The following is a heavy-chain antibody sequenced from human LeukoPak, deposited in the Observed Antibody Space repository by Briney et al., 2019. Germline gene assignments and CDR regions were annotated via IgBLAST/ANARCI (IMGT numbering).Heavy chain of an antibody. D-gene: IGHD2-2*01. Sequence: SETLSLTFTVSGGSISSSSYYWGWIRQPPGKGLEWIGSIYYSGSTYYNPSLKSRVTISVDTSKNQFSLKLSSVTAADTAVYYCASGDCSSTSCRDAFDIWGQGTMVTVSS. CDR2: IYYSGST. V-gene: IGHV4-39*07. CDR1: GGSISSSSYY. J-gene: IGHJ3*02. CDR3: ASGDCSSTSCRDAFDI.